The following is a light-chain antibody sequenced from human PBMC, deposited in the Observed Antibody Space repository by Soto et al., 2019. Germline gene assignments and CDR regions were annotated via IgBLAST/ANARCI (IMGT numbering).Light chain of an antibody. V-gene: IGKV1-6*01. CDR3: LQDHYYLT. CDR2: AAS. J-gene: IGKJ4*01. CDR1: QDTGND. Sequence: AIQMTQSPSSLSASVGDRVTITCRASQDTGNDLGWYQQKPGKAPKLLIYAASSLQTGVPSRFSGSGSGTYFTLTISSLQPEDFATYYCLQDHYYLTFGGGTKVEMK.